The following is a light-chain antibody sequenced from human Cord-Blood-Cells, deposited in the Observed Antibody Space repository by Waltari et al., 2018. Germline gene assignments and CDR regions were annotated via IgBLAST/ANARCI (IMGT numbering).Light chain of an antibody. J-gene: IGLJ1*01. Sequence: SYELTQPPSVSVSPGQTARITCSGDALPKQYAYWYQQKPGQAPVLVIYKDSERPSGIPARFSGSRAGTTVTLTISGVQAEDEADYYCQSADSSGTYLYVFGTGTKVTVL. CDR1: ALPKQY. CDR3: QSADSSGTYLYV. CDR2: KDS. V-gene: IGLV3-25*03.